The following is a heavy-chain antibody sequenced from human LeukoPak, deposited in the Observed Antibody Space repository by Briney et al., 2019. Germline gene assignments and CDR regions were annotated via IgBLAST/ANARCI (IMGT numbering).Heavy chain of an antibody. CDR1: GFTFSQYS. D-gene: IGHD5-12*01. Sequence: PGGSLRLSCAASGFTFSQYSMNWVRQAPGKGLEWVSHIRSSSETFYADSVKGRLTISRDNARNSLYLQMNNLRGEDTAIYYCAGDAGNSGYGCDLWGQGTLVTVSS. CDR2: IRSSSET. V-gene: IGHV3-48*01. CDR3: AGDAGNSGYGCDL. J-gene: IGHJ5*02.